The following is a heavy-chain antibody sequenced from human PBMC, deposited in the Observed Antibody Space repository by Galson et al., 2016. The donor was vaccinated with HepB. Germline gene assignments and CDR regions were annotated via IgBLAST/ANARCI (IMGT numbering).Heavy chain of an antibody. CDR1: GYSFSNYW. D-gene: IGHD3-10*01. CDR3: ARRDYFVSGTSYKSELWQE. Sequence: QSGAEVKKPGESLKISCQGSGYSFSNYWIAWVRQMPGKGPEWMGVIYPGDSETRYSPSFEGQVTISADRSISTAYLQWSSLKASDTTIYFCARRDYFVSGTSYKSELWQEWGQGTLVIVSS. J-gene: IGHJ1*01. CDR2: IYPGDSET. V-gene: IGHV5-51*01.